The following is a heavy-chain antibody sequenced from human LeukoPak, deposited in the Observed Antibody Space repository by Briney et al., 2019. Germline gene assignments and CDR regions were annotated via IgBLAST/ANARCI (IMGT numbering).Heavy chain of an antibody. CDR2: VASGGSPI. V-gene: IGHV3-48*03. CDR1: GFTFDDYG. J-gene: IGHJ3*02. CDR3: VREDNFDALDI. Sequence: PGGSLRLSCAASGFTFDDYGMTWVRQAPGKGLEWIAYVASGGSPIYYADSVRGRFIISRDNAKNSLFLQMTSLRAEDTALYYCVREDNFDALDIWGQGTMVTVSS. D-gene: IGHD1-20*01.